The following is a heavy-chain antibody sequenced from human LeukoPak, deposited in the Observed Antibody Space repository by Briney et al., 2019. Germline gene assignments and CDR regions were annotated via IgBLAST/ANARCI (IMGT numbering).Heavy chain of an antibody. V-gene: IGHV3-9*01. Sequence: GGSLRLSCAASGFTFDDCAMHWVRQAPGKGLEWVSGISWNSGSIDYADSVKGRFTISRDNAKNSLYLQMNSLRAEDTALYYCTKGQHYGSGGWAFDIWGQGTMVTVSS. CDR1: GFTFDDCA. CDR3: TKGQHYGSGGWAFDI. J-gene: IGHJ3*02. CDR2: ISWNSGSI. D-gene: IGHD3-10*01.